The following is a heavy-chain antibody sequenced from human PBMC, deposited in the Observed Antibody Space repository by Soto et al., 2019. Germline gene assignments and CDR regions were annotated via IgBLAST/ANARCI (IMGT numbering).Heavy chain of an antibody. CDR1: GDSVNSYY. J-gene: IGHJ4*02. V-gene: IGHV4-59*02. Sequence: PSETLSLTCTVTGDSVNSYYWSWMRQPPGKGLECMGYVYYSGSTNYNPSLKSRVTMSVDTSKNQFSLKLSSVTAADTAVYYCARAPRRAAFNWWGQRTLVTVSS. CDR3: ARAPRRAAFNW. D-gene: IGHD2-15*01. CDR2: VYYSGST.